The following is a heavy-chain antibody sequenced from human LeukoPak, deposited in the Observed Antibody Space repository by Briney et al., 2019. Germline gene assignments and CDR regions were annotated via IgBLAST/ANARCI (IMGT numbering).Heavy chain of an antibody. Sequence: GGPLRPSCAAFGFDFTKTDMTWARQAPGKGLEWVSTITGRSDKTYYTDSVKGRFVTSRDNSKDTLYLQMNSLRAEDTALYYCAKGGWLDDLGQGALVTVSS. CDR1: GFDFTKTD. D-gene: IGHD6-19*01. V-gene: IGHV3-23*01. J-gene: IGHJ4*02. CDR3: AKGGWLDD. CDR2: ITGRSDKT.